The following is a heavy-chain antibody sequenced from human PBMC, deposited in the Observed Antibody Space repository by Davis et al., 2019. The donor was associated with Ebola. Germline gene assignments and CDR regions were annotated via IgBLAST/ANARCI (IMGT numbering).Heavy chain of an antibody. CDR1: GYTFTGYY. J-gene: IGHJ6*02. CDR2: INPNSGGT. D-gene: IGHD4-17*01. CDR3: ARLGYGDYVLSYYYGMDV. V-gene: IGHV1-2*06. Sequence: AASVKVSCKASGYTFTGYYMHWVRQAPGQGLEWMGRINPNSGGTNYAQKFQGRVTMTRDTSISTAYMELSRLRSDDTAVYYCARLGYGDYVLSYYYGMDVWGQGTTVTVSS.